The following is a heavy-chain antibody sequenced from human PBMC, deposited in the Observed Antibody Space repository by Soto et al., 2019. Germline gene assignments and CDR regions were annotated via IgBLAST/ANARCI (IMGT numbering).Heavy chain of an antibody. J-gene: IGHJ5*02. V-gene: IGHV3-30*18. CDR3: AKDKGRMTKVTRNWFDP. Sequence: GGSLRLSCAASGFTFSSYGMHWVRQAPGKGLEWVAVISYDGSNKYYADSVKGRFTISRDNSKNTLYLQMNSLRAEDTAVYYCAKDKGRMTKVTRNWFDPWGQGTLVTVSS. CDR2: ISYDGSNK. CDR1: GFTFSSYG. D-gene: IGHD4-17*01.